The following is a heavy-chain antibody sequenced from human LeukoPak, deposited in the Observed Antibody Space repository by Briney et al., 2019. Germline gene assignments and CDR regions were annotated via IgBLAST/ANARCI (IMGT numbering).Heavy chain of an antibody. CDR2: IYYSGST. CDR1: GGSISSSSYY. Sequence: SETLSLTCTVSGGSISSSSYYWGWIRQPPGKGLEWIGSIYYSGSTYYNLSLKSRVTISVDTSKNQFSLKLSSVTAADTAVYYCARDGPDYYDSSGCFDYWGQGTLVTVSS. D-gene: IGHD3-22*01. J-gene: IGHJ4*02. CDR3: ARDGPDYYDSSGCFDY. V-gene: IGHV4-39*07.